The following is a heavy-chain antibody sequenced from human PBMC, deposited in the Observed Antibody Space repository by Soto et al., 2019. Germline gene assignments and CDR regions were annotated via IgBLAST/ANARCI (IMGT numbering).Heavy chain of an antibody. CDR3: ARWGTTGGLDV. J-gene: IGHJ4*02. D-gene: IGHD3-16*01. V-gene: IGHV3-30*12. CDR2: TSYDGSNK. CDR1: GFTFRSFV. Sequence: QVQLVESXXXXVQPGTSLRLSCVGSGFTFRSFVIHWVRQAPGKGLEWVALTSYDGSNKYYDDSVKGRFTISRDNSRNTVDLQMDSLRLEDTALYYCARWGTTGGLDVWGQGTLVSVSS.